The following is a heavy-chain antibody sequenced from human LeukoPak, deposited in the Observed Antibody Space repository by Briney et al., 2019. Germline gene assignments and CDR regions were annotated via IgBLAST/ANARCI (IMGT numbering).Heavy chain of an antibody. CDR3: AKGRGVVVAAATQYWFDP. J-gene: IGHJ5*02. CDR1: GYTSTSYG. CDR2: ISGYNGNT. Sequence: ASVKVSCKSSGYTSTSYGISWVRQAPGQGLEWMGWISGYNGNTKYGQKFQGRVTMTTDTSTSTANMELRSLTSDDTSVYYGAKGRGVVVAAATQYWFDPWGQGTLVTVSS. D-gene: IGHD2-15*01. V-gene: IGHV1-18*01.